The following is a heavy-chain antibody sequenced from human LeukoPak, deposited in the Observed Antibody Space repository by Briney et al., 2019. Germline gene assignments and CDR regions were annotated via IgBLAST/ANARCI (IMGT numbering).Heavy chain of an antibody. D-gene: IGHD3-10*01. CDR2: IWYDGSNK. V-gene: IGHV3-33*01. CDR3: ARESYGSGDYFDY. Sequence: GGSLRLSRAASGFTFSSYGMHWVRQAPGKGLEWVAVIWYDGSNKYYADSVKGRFTISRDNSKNTLYLQMNSLRAEDTAVYYCARESYGSGDYFDYWGQGTLVTVSS. CDR1: GFTFSSYG. J-gene: IGHJ4*02.